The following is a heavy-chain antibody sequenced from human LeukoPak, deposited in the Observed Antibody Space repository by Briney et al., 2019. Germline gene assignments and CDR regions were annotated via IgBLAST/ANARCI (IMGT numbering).Heavy chain of an antibody. CDR3: VKRPSESCTSGGGYFDS. Sequence: GGSLRLSCAASGFTFSTYAMAWVRQAPGKGLEWVSSVSDGGSDTYYADSVKGRFTISRVNSRNTLFLQMHSLRAEDTAAYYCVKRPSESCTSGGGYFDSWGQGTLVTVSS. V-gene: IGHV3-23*01. D-gene: IGHD2-8*01. CDR1: GFTFSTYA. CDR2: VSDGGSDT. J-gene: IGHJ4*02.